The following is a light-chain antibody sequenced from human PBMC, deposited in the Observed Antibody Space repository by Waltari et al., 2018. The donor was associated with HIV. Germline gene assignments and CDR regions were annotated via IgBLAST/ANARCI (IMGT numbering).Light chain of an antibody. Sequence: QSALFQPPPVSGSPGPSVTISCTGTSSAVGSYNRVSWYQQPPGPAPHLLLYEVTNRPSGVPDRFSGSKSGNTASLTISGLQAEDEADYYCSSYTSSSTWVFGGGTKVTVL. CDR3: SSYTSSSTWV. J-gene: IGLJ3*02. CDR1: SSAVGSYNR. CDR2: EVT. V-gene: IGLV2-18*02.